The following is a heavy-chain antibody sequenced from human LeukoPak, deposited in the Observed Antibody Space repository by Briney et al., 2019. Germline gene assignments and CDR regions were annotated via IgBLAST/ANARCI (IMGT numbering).Heavy chain of an antibody. V-gene: IGHV3-7*01. CDR3: ARLRAAVEDY. CDR1: GFTFSNYA. Sequence: GGSLRLSCAASGFTFSNYALSWVRQAPGKGLECVANIKQDGSEKYYVDSVKGRFTISRDNAKNSLYLQMNSLRAEDTAVYYCARLRAAVEDYWGQGTLVTVSS. D-gene: IGHD6-13*01. CDR2: IKQDGSEK. J-gene: IGHJ4*02.